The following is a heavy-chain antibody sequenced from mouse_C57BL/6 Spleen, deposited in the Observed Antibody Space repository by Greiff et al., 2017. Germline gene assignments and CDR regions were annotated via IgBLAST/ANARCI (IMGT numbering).Heavy chain of an antibody. Sequence: VQLQQSGAELVRPGTSVKVSCKASGYAFTNYLIEWVKQRPGQGLEWIGVINPGSGGTNYNEKFKGKATLTADKSSSTAYMQLSSLTSEDSAVYFCARRKLSWFAYWGQGTLVTVSA. J-gene: IGHJ3*01. CDR3: ARRKLSWFAY. V-gene: IGHV1-54*01. CDR2: INPGSGGT. CDR1: GYAFTNYL.